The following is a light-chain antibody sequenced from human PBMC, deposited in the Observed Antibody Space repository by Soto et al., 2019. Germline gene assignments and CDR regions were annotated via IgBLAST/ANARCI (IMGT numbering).Light chain of an antibody. CDR3: QQANSFPWT. CDR2: AAS. Sequence: DIQMTQSPSSVSAPVGDRVTITCRASQGVGSWLAWYQQKPGNAPKLLIFAASSLQSGDPSRFSGSGSGTDFTLTISSLQPEDVASYYCQQANSFPWTFGQGTEVEIK. V-gene: IGKV1-12*01. CDR1: QGVGSW. J-gene: IGKJ1*01.